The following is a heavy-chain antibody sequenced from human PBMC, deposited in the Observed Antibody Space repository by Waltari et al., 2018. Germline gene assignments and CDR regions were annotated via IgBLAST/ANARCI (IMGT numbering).Heavy chain of an antibody. Sequence: EVQLVQSGAEVKKPGESLSISCKGSGYSFTSYWIGCVRQMPGNGLEWMGIIYPGDSETRYSPSFQGKVTISADKSISTAYLQWSSLKASDTAMYYCARVLHYYDSSGYYWDAFDIWGQGTMVTVSS. J-gene: IGHJ3*02. CDR3: ARVLHYYDSSGYYWDAFDI. CDR2: IYPGDSET. V-gene: IGHV5-51*01. D-gene: IGHD3-22*01. CDR1: GYSFTSYW.